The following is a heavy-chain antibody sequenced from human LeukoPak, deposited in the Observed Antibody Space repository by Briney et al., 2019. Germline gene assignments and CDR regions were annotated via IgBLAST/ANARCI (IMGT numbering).Heavy chain of an antibody. V-gene: IGHV4-39*07. CDR1: GGSISSRSYY. Sequence: PSETLSLTCTVSGGSISSRSYYWGWIRQPPGKGLEWIGNIYYSGSTYYHPSLKSRVTISVDTSKNQFSLKLSSVTAADTAVYYCARGRNWFDPWGQGTLVTVSS. CDR3: ARGRNWFDP. J-gene: IGHJ5*02. CDR2: IYYSGST.